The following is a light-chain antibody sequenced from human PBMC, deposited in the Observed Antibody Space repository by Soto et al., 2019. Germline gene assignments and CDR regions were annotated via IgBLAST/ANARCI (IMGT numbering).Light chain of an antibody. Sequence: QSVLTHPPSASGTPGQIVTISCSGSSSNIGSNTVNWYQQLPGTAPKLLIYNNNQRPSGVPDRISGSKSGTSASLAIGGLQSEDEADYYCAAWDDSLNGFYVFGTGTKVTVL. CDR3: AAWDDSLNGFYV. CDR2: NNN. J-gene: IGLJ1*01. CDR1: SSNIGSNT. V-gene: IGLV1-44*01.